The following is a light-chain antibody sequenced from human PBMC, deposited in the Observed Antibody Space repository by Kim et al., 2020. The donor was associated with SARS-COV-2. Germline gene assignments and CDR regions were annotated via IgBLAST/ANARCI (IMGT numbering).Light chain of an antibody. CDR3: QQYVTSPLLT. CDR2: GAS. V-gene: IGKV3-20*01. Sequence: SPGERATLSCRASQSVSNNYLAWYQQKPGQAPRLLIYGASSRATGIPDRFSGSGSGTDFTLTISRLEPEDFAVYYCQQYVTSPLLTFGAGTKLEI. CDR1: QSVSNNY. J-gene: IGKJ4*01.